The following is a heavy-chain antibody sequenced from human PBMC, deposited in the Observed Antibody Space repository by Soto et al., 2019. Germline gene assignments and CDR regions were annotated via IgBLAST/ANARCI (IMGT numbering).Heavy chain of an antibody. J-gene: IGHJ4*02. CDR1: GYTFTSYD. CDR3: ASGRMDILATCAH. D-gene: IGHD5-12*01. CDR2: MNPNSGNT. Sequence: ASVKVSCKASGYTFTSYDINWVRQAPGQGLEWMGWMNPNSGNTGFAQKFQGRLTMTRDTSISTAYMDLSGLRSEDTAVYYCASGRMDILATCAHWGQGTRVTVSS. V-gene: IGHV1-8*02.